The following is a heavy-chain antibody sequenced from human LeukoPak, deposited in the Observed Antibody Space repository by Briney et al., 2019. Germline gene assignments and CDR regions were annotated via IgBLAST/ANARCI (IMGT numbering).Heavy chain of an antibody. J-gene: IGHJ4*02. V-gene: IGHV1-69*05. CDR3: ARDTGGMATITFYFDY. D-gene: IGHD5-24*01. CDR1: GGTFSSYA. Sequence: SVKVSCKASGGTFSSYAISWVRQAPGQGLEWMGRIIPIFGTASYAQEFQGRVTITTDESTSTAYMELSSQRSEDTAVYYCARDTGGMATITFYFDYWGQGTLVTVSS. CDR2: IIPIFGTA.